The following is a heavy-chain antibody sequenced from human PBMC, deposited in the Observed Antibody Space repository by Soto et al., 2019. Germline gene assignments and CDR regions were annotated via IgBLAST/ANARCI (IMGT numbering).Heavy chain of an antibody. D-gene: IGHD3-16*01. CDR1: GGSISSYY. CDR3: VPYDYVWGSFDY. J-gene: IGHJ4*02. V-gene: IGHV4-59*01. Sequence: QVQLQESGPGLVKPSETLSLTCTVSGGSISSYYWSWIRQPPGKGLEWIGYIYYSGSTNYNPSLKSRVTISVDTSKNQFSLNLSSVTAADTAVYYCVPYDYVWGSFDYWGQGTLVTVSS. CDR2: IYYSGST.